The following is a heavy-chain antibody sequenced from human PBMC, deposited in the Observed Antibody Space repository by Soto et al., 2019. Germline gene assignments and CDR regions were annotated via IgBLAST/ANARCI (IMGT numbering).Heavy chain of an antibody. Sequence: EVPLVESGGGLVQPGGSLRLSCAASGFIVSIYYMSWVRQAPGKGLEWVSIIYNDGSTYYADSVKGRFTISRDDSKNTLYLQILSLRAEDTAIYYCARDSYTRYWGQGTLVTVSS. V-gene: IGHV3-66*01. D-gene: IGHD4-4*01. CDR1: GFIVSIYY. CDR2: IYNDGST. CDR3: ARDSYTRY. J-gene: IGHJ4*02.